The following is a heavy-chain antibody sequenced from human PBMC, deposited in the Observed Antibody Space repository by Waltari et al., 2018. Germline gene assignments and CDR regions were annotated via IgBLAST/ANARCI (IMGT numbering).Heavy chain of an antibody. CDR2: ISSSSSTI. CDR1: GFTFSSYS. CDR3: ARVQDYYDSSGYYRDFDY. V-gene: IGHV3-48*01. J-gene: IGHJ4*02. Sequence: EVQLVESGGGLVQPGGSLRLSCAASGFTFSSYSMNWVRQAPGKGLEWVSYISSSSSTIYYSDSGKGRFTISRDNAKNSLYLQMNSLRAEDTAVYYCARVQDYYDSSGYYRDFDYWGQGTLVTVSS. D-gene: IGHD3-22*01.